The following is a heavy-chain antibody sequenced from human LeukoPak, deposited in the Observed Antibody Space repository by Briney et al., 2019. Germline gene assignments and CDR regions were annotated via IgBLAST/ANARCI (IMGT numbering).Heavy chain of an antibody. D-gene: IGHD3-3*01. CDR3: ARARYYDFWSGYYYYYGMDV. CDR1: GYTFTSYG. CDR2: ISAYNGNT. V-gene: IGHV1-18*01. J-gene: IGHJ6*02. Sequence: ASVKVSCKASGYTFTSYGISWVRQAPGQGLEWMGWISAYNGNTNYAQKLQGRVTMTTDTSTSTAYMELRSLRSEDTAVYYCARARYYDFWSGYYYYYGMDVWGQGTTVTVSS.